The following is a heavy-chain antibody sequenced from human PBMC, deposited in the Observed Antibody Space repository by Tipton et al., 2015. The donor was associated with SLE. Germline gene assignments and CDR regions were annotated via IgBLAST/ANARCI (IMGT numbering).Heavy chain of an antibody. Sequence: GSLRLSCAASGFTFSSYSMNWVRQAPGKGLEWVSSISSSSSYIYYADSVKGRFTISRDNAKNSLYLQMNSLRAEDTAVYYCARDLSSGYYPNFDYWGRGTLVTVSS. CDR3: ARDLSSGYYPNFDY. CDR1: GFTFSSYS. V-gene: IGHV3-21*01. D-gene: IGHD3-22*01. CDR2: ISSSSSYI. J-gene: IGHJ4*02.